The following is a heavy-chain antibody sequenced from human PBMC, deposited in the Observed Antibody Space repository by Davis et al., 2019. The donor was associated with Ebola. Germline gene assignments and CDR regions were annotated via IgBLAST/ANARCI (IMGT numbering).Heavy chain of an antibody. CDR3: ARDTAGGWYYSYNMDV. Sequence: PGGSLRLSCAPSGFIFSGFGMHWVRQPPGKGLEWLAVIWHDGSNRYYADSVKGRFTISRDNSKNTLYLEMDSLRVDDTAVYYCARDTAGGWYYSYNMDVWGQGTTVIVSS. CDR2: IWHDGSNR. J-gene: IGHJ6*02. D-gene: IGHD6-19*01. CDR1: GFIFSGFG. V-gene: IGHV3-33*01.